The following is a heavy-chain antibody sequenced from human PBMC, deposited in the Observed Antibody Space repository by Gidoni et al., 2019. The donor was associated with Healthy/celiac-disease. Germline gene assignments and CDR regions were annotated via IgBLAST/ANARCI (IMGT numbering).Heavy chain of an antibody. CDR1: GFTFSSYW. V-gene: IGHV3-7*01. D-gene: IGHD3-3*01. CDR2: IKQDGSEK. J-gene: IGHJ4*02. Sequence: EVQLVESGGGLVQPGGSLRLSCAASGFTFSSYWMSWVRQAPGKGLEWVANIKQDGSEKYYVDSVKGRFTISRDNAKNSLYLQMNSLRAEDTAVYYCARPNNGDYDFWSGSFGYVYWGQGTLVTVSS. CDR3: ARPNNGDYDFWSGSFGYVY.